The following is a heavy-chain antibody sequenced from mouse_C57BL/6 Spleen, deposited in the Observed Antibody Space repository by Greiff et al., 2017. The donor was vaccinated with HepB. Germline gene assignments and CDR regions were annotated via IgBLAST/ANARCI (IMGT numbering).Heavy chain of an antibody. J-gene: IGHJ1*03. CDR2: ISDGGSYT. V-gene: IGHV5-4*01. CDR3: ARNYYGNFHWYFDV. D-gene: IGHD2-1*01. Sequence: VQLKESGGGLVKPGGSLKLSCAASGFTFSSYAMSWVRQTPEKRLEWVATISDGGSYTYYPDNVKGRFTISRDNAKNNLYLQMSHLKSEDTAMYYGARNYYGNFHWYFDVWGTGTTVTVSS. CDR1: GFTFSSYA.